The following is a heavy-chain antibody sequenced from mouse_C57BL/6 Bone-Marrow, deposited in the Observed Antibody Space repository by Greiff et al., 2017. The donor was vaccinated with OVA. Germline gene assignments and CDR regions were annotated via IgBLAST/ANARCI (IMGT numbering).Heavy chain of an antibody. CDR1: GYTFTSYG. CDR2: IYPRSGNT. J-gene: IGHJ3*01. CDR3: ARGQLRLVPY. D-gene: IGHD3-2*02. Sequence: VQVVESGAELARPGASVKLSCKASGYTFTSYGISWVKQRTGQGLEWIGEIYPRSGNTYYNEKFKGKATLTADKSSSTAYMELRSLTSEDSAVYFCARGQLRLVPYWGQGTLVTVSA. V-gene: IGHV1-81*01.